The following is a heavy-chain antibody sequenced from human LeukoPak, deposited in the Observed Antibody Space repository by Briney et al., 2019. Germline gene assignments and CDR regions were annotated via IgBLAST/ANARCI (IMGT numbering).Heavy chain of an antibody. CDR1: GFTFSSYA. V-gene: IGHV3-23*01. D-gene: IGHD3-22*01. Sequence: PGGSLRLSCAASGFTFSSYAMSWVRQAPGKGLEWVSAISGSGGSTYYADSVKGRFTISRDNSKNTLYLQMNSLGAEDTAVYYCAKVLKDYYDSSGYWPGPNFDYWGQGTLVTVSS. CDR2: ISGSGGST. J-gene: IGHJ4*02. CDR3: AKVLKDYYDSSGYWPGPNFDY.